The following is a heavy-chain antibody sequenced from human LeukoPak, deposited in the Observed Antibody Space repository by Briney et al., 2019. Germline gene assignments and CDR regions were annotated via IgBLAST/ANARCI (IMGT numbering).Heavy chain of an antibody. D-gene: IGHD3-9*01. CDR3: AAMPLRYFDWSWDY. CDR1: GGTFSSYA. J-gene: IGHJ4*02. CDR2: IIPILGIA. Sequence: SVKVSCKASGGTFSSYAISWVRQASGQGLEWMGRIIPILGIANYAQKFQGRVTITADKSTSTAYMELSSLRSEDTAVYYCAAMPLRYFDWSWDYWGQGTLVTVSP. V-gene: IGHV1-69*04.